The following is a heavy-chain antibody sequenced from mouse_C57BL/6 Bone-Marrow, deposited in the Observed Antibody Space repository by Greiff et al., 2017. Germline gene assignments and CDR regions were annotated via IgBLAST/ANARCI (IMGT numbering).Heavy chain of an antibody. CDR3: ALYYGSSSDAMDY. J-gene: IGHJ4*01. CDR1: GYTFTDYY. V-gene: IGHV1-26*01. CDR2: INPNNGGT. Sequence: VQLQQSGPELVKPGASVKISCKASGYTFTDYYMNWVKQSHGKSLEWIGDINPNNGGTSYNQKFKGKATLTVDKSSSTAYMELRSLTSEDSAVXYCALYYGSSSDAMDYWGQGTSVTVSS. D-gene: IGHD1-1*01.